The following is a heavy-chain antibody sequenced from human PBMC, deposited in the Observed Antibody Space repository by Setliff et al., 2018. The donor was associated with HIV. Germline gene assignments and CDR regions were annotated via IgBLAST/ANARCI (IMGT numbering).Heavy chain of an antibody. J-gene: IGHJ4*02. CDR1: GYTFSSYG. V-gene: IGHV3-30*02. CDR3: AKAFGSRLYYFDY. CDR2: IRYDGSNK. Sequence: GGSLRLSCAASGYTFSSYGMHWVRQAPGKGLEWVAFIRYDGSNKYYADSVKGRFTISRDSSMNTLYLQMNSLRAEDTAVYYCAKAFGSRLYYFDYWGQGTLVTVSS. D-gene: IGHD3-16*01.